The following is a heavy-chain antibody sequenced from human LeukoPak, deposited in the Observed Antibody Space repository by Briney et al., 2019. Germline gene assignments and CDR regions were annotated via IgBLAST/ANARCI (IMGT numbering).Heavy chain of an antibody. Sequence: GGSLRLSCAASGFTFSSYAMSWVRQAPGKGLEWVSVISGDGGTTYYADSVKGRFTISRGNSENTLFVQMNSLGDEDTAVYYCAREVGALDSRGQGTLVTVSS. J-gene: IGHJ5*01. CDR1: GFTFSSYA. D-gene: IGHD1-26*01. CDR3: AREVGALDS. V-gene: IGHV3-23*01. CDR2: ISGDGGTT.